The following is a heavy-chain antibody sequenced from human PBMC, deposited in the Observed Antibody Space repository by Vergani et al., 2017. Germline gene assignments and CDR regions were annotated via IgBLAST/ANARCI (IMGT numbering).Heavy chain of an antibody. CDR3: AKDLGVSGWYFSVHYYYGMDV. Sequence: QVQLVESGGGVVQPGGSLRLSCAASGFTFSSYGMHWVRQAPGKGLEWVAFIRYVGSNKYYADSVKGRFTISRDNSKNTLYLQMNSRIAEDTAVYYCAKDLGVSGWYFSVHYYYGMDVWGQGTTVTVSS. CDR1: GFTFSSYG. CDR2: IRYVGSNK. J-gene: IGHJ6*02. V-gene: IGHV3-30*02. D-gene: IGHD6-19*01.